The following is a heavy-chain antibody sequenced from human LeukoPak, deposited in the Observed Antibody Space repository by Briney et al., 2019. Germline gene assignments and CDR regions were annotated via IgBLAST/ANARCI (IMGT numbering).Heavy chain of an antibody. CDR1: GFTFSSYG. V-gene: IGHV3-30*03. Sequence: GRSLRLSCAASGFTFSSYGMHWVRQAPGKGLEWVVVISYDGSNKYYADSVRGRFTISRDNSKNTLYPQMNSLRAEDTAVYYCAREGSGYYSDYWGQGTLVTVSS. CDR3: AREGSGYYSDY. D-gene: IGHD3-22*01. CDR2: ISYDGSNK. J-gene: IGHJ4*02.